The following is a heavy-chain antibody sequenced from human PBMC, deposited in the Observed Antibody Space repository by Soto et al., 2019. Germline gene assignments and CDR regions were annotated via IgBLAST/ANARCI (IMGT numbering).Heavy chain of an antibody. CDR3: ARDAFYYDSRGPSSYYYYYSMDV. Sequence: SETLSLTCTVSGGSISSGDYYWSWIRQPPGKGLEWIGYIYYSGSTYYNPSLKSRVTISVDTSKNQFSLKLSSVTAADTAVYYCARDAFYYDSRGPSSYYYYYSMDVWGQGTTVTVSS. CDR1: GGSISSGDYY. V-gene: IGHV4-30-4*01. J-gene: IGHJ6*02. CDR2: IYYSGST. D-gene: IGHD3-22*01.